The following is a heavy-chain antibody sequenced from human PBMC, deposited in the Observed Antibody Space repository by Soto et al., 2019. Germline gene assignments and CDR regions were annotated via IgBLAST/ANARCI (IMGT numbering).Heavy chain of an antibody. CDR3: VEDSRGYTQPYDS. J-gene: IGHJ4*02. D-gene: IGHD3-22*01. CDR2: VSGSGAYT. V-gene: IGHV3-23*01. Sequence: GGSLRLSCAASGFTFSHHAMNWVRQAPGKGLEWVSTVSGSGAYTYFADSVKGRFTISRDNSKDTLYLQMNSLRAEDTAVYYCVEDSRGYTQPYDSWGQGTLVTVSS. CDR1: GFTFSHHA.